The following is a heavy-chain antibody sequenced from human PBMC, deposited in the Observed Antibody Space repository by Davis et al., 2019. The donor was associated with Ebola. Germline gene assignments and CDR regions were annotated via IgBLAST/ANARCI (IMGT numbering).Heavy chain of an antibody. CDR1: GGSISSGYY. CDR2: IYHSGST. Sequence: MPSETLSLTCTVSGGSISSGYYWGWIRQPPGKGLEWIGSIYHSGSTYYNPSLKSRVTISVDTSKNQFSLKLSSVTAADTAVYYCARGGGGAALFYYYYGMDVWGKGTTVTVSS. D-gene: IGHD4-23*01. CDR3: ARGGGGAALFYYYYGMDV. V-gene: IGHV4-38-2*02. J-gene: IGHJ6*04.